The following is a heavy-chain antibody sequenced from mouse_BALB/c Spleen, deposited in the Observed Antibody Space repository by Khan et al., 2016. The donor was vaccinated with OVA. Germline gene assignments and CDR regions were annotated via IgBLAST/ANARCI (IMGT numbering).Heavy chain of an antibody. V-gene: IGHV5-6*01. Sequence: EVHLVKSGGDLVKPGGSLKLSCAASGFTFSTYGMSWVRQAPDKRLEWVATVSTGGSYTYYPDSVKGRFTISRDNAKNTLYLQMSGLRSEDTAMFYCTRLAYYYDSEGFAYWGQGTLVTVSA. J-gene: IGHJ3*01. CDR3: TRLAYYYDSEGFAY. CDR2: VSTGGSYT. D-gene: IGHD1-1*01. CDR1: GFTFSTYG.